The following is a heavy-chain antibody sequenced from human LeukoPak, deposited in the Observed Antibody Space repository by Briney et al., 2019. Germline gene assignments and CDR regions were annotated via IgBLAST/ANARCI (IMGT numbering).Heavy chain of an antibody. J-gene: IGHJ5*02. Sequence: PSETLSLACALSGDSFSSGYWNWIRQPPGKGLEWIGYIYYSGSTNYNPSLKSRVAISVDTSKNQFSLKLSSVTAADTAVYYCARGERCSSGCFDPWGQGTLVTVSS. CDR3: ARGERCSSGCFDP. CDR1: GDSFSSGY. V-gene: IGHV4-59*01. CDR2: IYYSGST. D-gene: IGHD6-19*01.